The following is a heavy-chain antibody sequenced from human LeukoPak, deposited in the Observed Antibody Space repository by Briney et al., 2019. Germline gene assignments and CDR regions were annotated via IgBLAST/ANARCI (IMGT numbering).Heavy chain of an antibody. CDR2: IYYSGST. CDR1: GGSIRSYY. J-gene: IGHJ4*02. Sequence: SETLSLTCTVSGGSIRSYYWSWIRQPPGKGLEWVGYIYYSGSTSYNPSLKSRVTISVDTSKNQFSLRVSSVTAADTAVYYCARHLNNCGDDCYIFDYWGQGTLVTVSS. D-gene: IGHD2-21*01. CDR3: ARHLNNCGDDCYIFDY. V-gene: IGHV4-59*08.